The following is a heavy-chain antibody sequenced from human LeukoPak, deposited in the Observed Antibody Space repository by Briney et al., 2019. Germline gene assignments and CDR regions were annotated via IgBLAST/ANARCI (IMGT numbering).Heavy chain of an antibody. V-gene: IGHV3-30*04. CDR2: ISYDGSNK. CDR1: GFTFSSYA. J-gene: IGHJ4*02. D-gene: IGHD1-26*01. CDR3: ARAKEATRFDY. Sequence: PGGSLRLSCAASGFTFSSYAMHWVRQAPGKGLEWVAVISYDGSNKYYADSVKGRFTISSDNSKNTLYLQMNSLRAEDTAVYYCARAKEATRFDYWGQGTLVTVSS.